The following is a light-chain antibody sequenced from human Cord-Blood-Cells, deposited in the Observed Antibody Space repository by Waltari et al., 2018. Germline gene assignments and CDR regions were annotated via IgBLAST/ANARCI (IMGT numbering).Light chain of an antibody. CDR2: DGS. Sequence: QSALTQPASVSGSPGQSITISCTGTSSDVGGYNYVSWYQQHPGKAPKHMIYDGSNRPAGVATRCAGAKSGNTASLTISVLQAEDEADYYCSSYTSSSTLVFGGGTKLTVL. CDR3: SSYTSSSTLV. J-gene: IGLJ2*01. CDR1: SSDVGGYNY. V-gene: IGLV2-14*01.